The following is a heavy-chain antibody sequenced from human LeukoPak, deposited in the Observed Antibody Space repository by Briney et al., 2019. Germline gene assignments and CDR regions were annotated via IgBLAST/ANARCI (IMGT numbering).Heavy chain of an antibody. CDR1: GFTFSSYE. CDR2: ISSSGSTI. CDR3: ARGYGDYRRYYYYGMDV. D-gene: IGHD4-17*01. Sequence: GGSLRLSCAASGFTFSSYEMNWVRQAPGKGLEWVSYISSSGSTIYYADSVKGRFTISRDNAKNSLYLQMHSLRAEDTAVYYCARGYGDYRRYYYYGMDVWGKGTTVTVSS. V-gene: IGHV3-48*03. J-gene: IGHJ6*04.